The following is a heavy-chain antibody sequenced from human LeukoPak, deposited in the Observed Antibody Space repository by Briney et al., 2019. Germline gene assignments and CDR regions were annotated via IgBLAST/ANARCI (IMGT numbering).Heavy chain of an antibody. CDR2: IKQDGSEK. J-gene: IGHJ4*02. CDR3: ARRYCSGGSCYSYFDY. D-gene: IGHD2-15*01. V-gene: IGHV3-7*01. CDR1: GFTFSSYW. Sequence: GGSLRLSCAASGFTFSSYWMSWVRQAPGKGLEWVANIKQDGSEKYYVDSVKGRFTISRDNAKNSLYLQMNSLRAEDTAVYHCARRYCSGGSCYSYFDYWGQGTLVTVSS.